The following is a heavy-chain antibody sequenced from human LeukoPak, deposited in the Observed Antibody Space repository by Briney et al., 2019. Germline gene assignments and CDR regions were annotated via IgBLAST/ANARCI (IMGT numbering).Heavy chain of an antibody. CDR1: GGSFSGYY. Sequence: SETLSLTCAVYGGSFSGYYCSWIRQPPGKGLEWIGEINHSGSTNYNPSLKSRVTISVDTSKNQFSLKLSFVTAADTAVYYCARRYFDYWGQGTLVTVSS. J-gene: IGHJ4*02. CDR3: ARRYFDY. CDR2: INHSGST. V-gene: IGHV4-34*01.